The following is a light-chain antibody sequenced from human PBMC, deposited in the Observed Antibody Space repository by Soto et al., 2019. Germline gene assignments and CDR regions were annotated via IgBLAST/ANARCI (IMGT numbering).Light chain of an antibody. CDR3: QQSFHTPYT. Sequence: DIQMTQSPSSLSAYVGDSVTISCRASQNINKNLNWYQQKSGKAPNLLIYGASNFQSGVPSRFRGSGSGTDFTLAISDLQPEDVATYYCQQSFHTPYTFGQGTKLEI. J-gene: IGKJ2*01. CDR1: QNINKN. CDR2: GAS. V-gene: IGKV1-39*01.